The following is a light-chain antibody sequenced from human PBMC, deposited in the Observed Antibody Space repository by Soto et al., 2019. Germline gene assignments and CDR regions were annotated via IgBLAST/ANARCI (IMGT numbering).Light chain of an antibody. CDR2: DVS. CDR1: SSDVGSYNY. Sequence: QSALTQPASVSGSPGQSITISCTGTSSDVGSYNYVSWYQHRPGKDPKLMIYDVSYRPSGVSNRFSGSRSANTASLTISGLQAEDEADYYCSSYTTSNTLVFGGGTKLTVL. J-gene: IGLJ2*01. CDR3: SSYTTSNTLV. V-gene: IGLV2-14*01.